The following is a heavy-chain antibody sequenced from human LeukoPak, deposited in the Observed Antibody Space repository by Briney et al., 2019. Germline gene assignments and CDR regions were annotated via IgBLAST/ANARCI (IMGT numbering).Heavy chain of an antibody. CDR2: IYYSGST. J-gene: IGHJ4*02. Sequence: SETLSLTCTVSGGSISSSSYYWGWIRQPPGKGLEWIGSIYYSGSTYYNPSLKCRVTISVDTSKNQFSLKLSSVTAADTAVYYCARVVGATNFDYWGQGTLVTVSS. V-gene: IGHV4-39*01. CDR3: ARVVGATNFDY. D-gene: IGHD1-26*01. CDR1: GGSISSSSYY.